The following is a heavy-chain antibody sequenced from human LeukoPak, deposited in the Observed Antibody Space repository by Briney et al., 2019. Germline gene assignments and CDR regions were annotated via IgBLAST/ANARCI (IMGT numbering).Heavy chain of an antibody. CDR2: IYYSGST. D-gene: IGHD3-9*01. J-gene: IGHJ4*02. Sequence: SETLSLTCTVSGGSISSYYWSWIRQPPEKGLEWIGYIYYSGSTNYNPSLKSRVTISVDTSKNQFSLKLSSVTAADTAVYYCARLGQNYDILTGYYNGYYFDYWGQGTLVTVSS. CDR1: GGSISSYY. V-gene: IGHV4-59*01. CDR3: ARLGQNYDILTGYYNGYYFDY.